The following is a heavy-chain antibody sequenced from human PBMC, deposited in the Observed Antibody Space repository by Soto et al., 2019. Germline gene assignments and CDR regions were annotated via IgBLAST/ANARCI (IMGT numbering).Heavy chain of an antibody. CDR3: VRGPGEVPAAIVYYYYGMDV. D-gene: IGHD2-2*01. Sequence: QVQLQQWGAGLLKPSETLSLTCAVYGGSFSGYYWSWIRQPPGKGLEWIGEINHSGSTNYNPSLKSRVTISVDTSKNQFSLKLSSVTAADTAVYYCVRGPGEVPAAIVYYYYGMDVWGQGTTVTVSS. CDR1: GGSFSGYY. CDR2: INHSGST. J-gene: IGHJ6*02. V-gene: IGHV4-34*01.